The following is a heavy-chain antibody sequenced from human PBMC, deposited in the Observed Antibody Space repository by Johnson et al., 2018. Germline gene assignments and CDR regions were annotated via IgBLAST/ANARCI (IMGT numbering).Heavy chain of an antibody. CDR3: SREVEGAFDI. CDR2: INGNGEIT. CDR1: GFTFNDFG. D-gene: IGHD5-24*01. V-gene: IGHV3-23*04. Sequence: VQLVESGGGLVQXGGSLRLXCAASGFTFNDFGMSWVRQAPGKGLEWVSAINGNGEITYYPDSVQGRFTISRDNYNNTLYLQMTSLRAEATAVYYCSREVEGAFDIWGQGTMVTVSS. J-gene: IGHJ3*02.